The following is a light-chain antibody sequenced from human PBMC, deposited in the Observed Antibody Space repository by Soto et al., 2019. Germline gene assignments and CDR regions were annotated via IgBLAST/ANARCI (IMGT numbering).Light chain of an antibody. Sequence: IVLTQTPGTLSLSPGEGATLSCRASQSVGGTFLAWYQQKGGQAPRLLIHGASNRATGIPDRFSGSGSGTDFTLTISRLEPEDLAVYYCQRYSSSRLTFGGGTKVDIK. V-gene: IGKV3-20*01. CDR1: QSVGGTF. CDR3: QRYSSSRLT. J-gene: IGKJ4*01. CDR2: GAS.